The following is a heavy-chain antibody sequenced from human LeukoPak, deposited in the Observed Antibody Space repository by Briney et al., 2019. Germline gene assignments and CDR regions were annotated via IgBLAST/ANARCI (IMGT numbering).Heavy chain of an antibody. CDR3: HGGGTLDY. J-gene: IGHJ4*02. CDR2: IKSRSDGRTT. V-gene: IGHV3-15*01. D-gene: IGHD1-1*01. Sequence: PGGSLRLSCAASGFPFRNAWMNWVRQAPGKGREWVGLIKSRSDGRTTDYAAPVKGRFTISRADSKNTLYLQMNSLKTEDTAVYYCHGGGTLDYWGQGTLVTVSS. CDR1: GFPFRNAW.